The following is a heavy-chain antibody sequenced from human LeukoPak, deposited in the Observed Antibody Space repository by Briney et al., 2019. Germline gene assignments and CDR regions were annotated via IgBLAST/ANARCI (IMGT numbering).Heavy chain of an antibody. V-gene: IGHV4-59*08. D-gene: IGHD3-22*01. Sequence: PSETLSLTCTVSGGSLSSYYWSWIRQSPGKGLEWIGYIYYSGSTKYNPSLKSRVTISVDTSKNRFSLRLSSVTAADTAVYYCARHYDRSGYYYGSFDNWGQGSLVTVSS. CDR3: ARHYDRSGYYYGSFDN. CDR1: GGSLSSYY. CDR2: IYYSGST. J-gene: IGHJ4*02.